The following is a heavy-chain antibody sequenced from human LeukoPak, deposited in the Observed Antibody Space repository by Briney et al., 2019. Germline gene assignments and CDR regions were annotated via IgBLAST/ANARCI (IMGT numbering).Heavy chain of an antibody. CDR3: ARDLYSQY. J-gene: IGHJ4*02. D-gene: IGHD2-21*01. Sequence: PGGSLRLSCAASGFTFSAHWMSWVRQAPGKGLEWVANIKEDGSEKYYVDSVKGRFNISRDIAKNSLYLQMNSLRAEDTAVYYCARDLYSQYWGQGTLVTVSS. V-gene: IGHV3-7*01. CDR2: IKEDGSEK. CDR1: GFTFSAHW.